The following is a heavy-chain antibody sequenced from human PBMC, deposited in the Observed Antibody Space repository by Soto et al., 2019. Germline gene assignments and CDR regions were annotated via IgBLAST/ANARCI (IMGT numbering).Heavy chain of an antibody. D-gene: IGHD3-22*01. CDR2: IIPIFGTA. V-gene: IGHV1-69*01. Sequence: QVQLVQSGAEVKKPWSSVKVSCKASGGTFSSYAISWVRQAPGQGLEWMGGIIPIFGTANYAQKFQGRVTITADEPTSTAYMELSSLRSEDTAVYYCARAPYDDSFYWFGPWGQGTLVTVSS. CDR3: ARAPYDDSFYWFGP. CDR1: GGTFSSYA. J-gene: IGHJ5*02.